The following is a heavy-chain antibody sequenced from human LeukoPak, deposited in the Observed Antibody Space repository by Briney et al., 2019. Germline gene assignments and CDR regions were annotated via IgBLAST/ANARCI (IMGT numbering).Heavy chain of an antibody. CDR2: INPNSGGT. CDR1: GYTFTAYY. CDR3: ARDLELWFNSETYYYYGMDV. Sequence: GASVTVSCKASGYTFTAYYMHWVRPAPGQGLEWMGWINPNSGGTNYAQKFQGRVTMTRDTSISTAYMELSRLRSDDTAVYYCARDLELWFNSETYYYYGMDVWGQGTTVTVSS. D-gene: IGHD5-18*01. J-gene: IGHJ6*02. V-gene: IGHV1-2*02.